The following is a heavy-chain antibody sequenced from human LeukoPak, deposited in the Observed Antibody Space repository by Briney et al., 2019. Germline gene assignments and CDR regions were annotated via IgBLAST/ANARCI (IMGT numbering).Heavy chain of an antibody. V-gene: IGHV3-30-3*01. D-gene: IGHD2-8*01. CDR3: AKDPGMVYATHDAFDI. CDR2: ISYDGSNK. Sequence: PGGSLRLSCAASGFTFSSYAMHWVRQAPGKGLEWVAVISYDGSNKYYADSVKGRFTISRDNSKNTLYLQMNSLRAEDTAVYYCAKDPGMVYATHDAFDIWGQGTMVTVSS. CDR1: GFTFSSYA. J-gene: IGHJ3*02.